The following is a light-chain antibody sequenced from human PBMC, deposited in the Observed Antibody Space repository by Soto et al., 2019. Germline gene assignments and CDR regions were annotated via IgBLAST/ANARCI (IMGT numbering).Light chain of an antibody. CDR2: DVS. J-gene: IGLJ1*01. V-gene: IGLV2-14*01. CDR1: SSDVGGYHY. Sequence: QSVLTQPASVSGSPGQSITISCTGTSSDVGGYHYVSWYQQYPGQAPKVMIYDVSNRPSGVSNRFSGSKSGNTASLTISGLQAEDEADYYCSSYTTSSTYVFGTGTKVTVL. CDR3: SSYTTSSTYV.